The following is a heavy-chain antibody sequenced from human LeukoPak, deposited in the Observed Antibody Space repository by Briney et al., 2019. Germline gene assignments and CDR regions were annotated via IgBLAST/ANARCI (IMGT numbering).Heavy chain of an antibody. J-gene: IGHJ4*02. CDR1: GFTFSSYA. Sequence: GGSRRLSWAASGFTFSSYAMTWVRQAPGKGLEWVSAISGSGGSTYFADSVKGRFTVSRDNSKDTLYLQMNSLRAEDTAVYYCAKDHQGYWADSFDYWGQGTLVTVSS. D-gene: IGHD6-13*01. CDR2: ISGSGGST. V-gene: IGHV3-23*01. CDR3: AKDHQGYWADSFDY.